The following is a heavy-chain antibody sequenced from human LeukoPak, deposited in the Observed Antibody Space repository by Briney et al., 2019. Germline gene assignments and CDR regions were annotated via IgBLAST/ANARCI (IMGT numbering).Heavy chain of an antibody. Sequence: PSETLSLTCTVSGGSISSSSYYWSWIRQPPGKGLEWIGEINHSGSTNYNPSLKSRVTISVDTSKNQFSLKLSSVTAADTAVYYCARPKAVRYYGSGGDYFDYWGQGTLVTVSS. J-gene: IGHJ4*02. CDR1: GGSISSSSYY. CDR3: ARPKAVRYYGSGGDYFDY. D-gene: IGHD3-10*01. CDR2: INHSGST. V-gene: IGHV4-39*07.